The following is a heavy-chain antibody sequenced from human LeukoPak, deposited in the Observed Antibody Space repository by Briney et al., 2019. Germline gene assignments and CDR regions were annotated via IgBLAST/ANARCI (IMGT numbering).Heavy chain of an antibody. V-gene: IGHV4-59*01. CDR2: IYYSGST. Sequence: PSETLSLTCTVSGGSISSYYWSWIRQPPGKGVEGIGYIYYSGSTNYNPSLKSRVTISVDTSKNQFSLKLSSVTAAYTAVYYCARLVTTTPSGFFDIWGQGTMVTISS. CDR1: GGSISSYY. J-gene: IGHJ3*02. CDR3: ARLVTTTPSGFFDI. D-gene: IGHD4-17*01.